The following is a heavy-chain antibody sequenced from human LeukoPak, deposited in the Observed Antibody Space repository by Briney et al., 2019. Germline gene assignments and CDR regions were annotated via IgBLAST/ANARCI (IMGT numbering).Heavy chain of an antibody. CDR1: GFTFTTYA. CDR2: ISSSSSYI. D-gene: IGHD2/OR15-2a*01. CDR3: ARVALSMGENGFDI. J-gene: IGHJ3*02. Sequence: GGSLRLSCAASGFTFTTYAMNGVRQAPGKGLEWVSSISSSSSYIYYADSVKGRFTISRDNAKNSLFLQMNSLRAEDTAVYYCARVALSMGENGFDIWGQGTMVTVSS. V-gene: IGHV3-21*01.